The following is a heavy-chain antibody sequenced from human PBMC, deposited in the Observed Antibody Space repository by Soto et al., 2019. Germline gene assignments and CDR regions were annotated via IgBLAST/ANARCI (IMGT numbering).Heavy chain of an antibody. CDR2: IYYSGST. CDR3: ATGIPQQLVRSYYFDY. Sequence: SETLSLTCTVSGGSISSSSYYWGWIRQPPGKGLELIGSIYYSGSTYYNPSLKSRVTISVDTSKNQFSLKLSSVTAADTAVYYCATGIPQQLVRSYYFDYWGQGTLVTVSS. V-gene: IGHV4-39*01. D-gene: IGHD6-13*01. J-gene: IGHJ4*02. CDR1: GGSISSSSYY.